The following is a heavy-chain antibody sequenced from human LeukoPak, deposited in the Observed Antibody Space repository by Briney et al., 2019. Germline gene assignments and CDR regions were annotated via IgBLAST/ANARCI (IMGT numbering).Heavy chain of an antibody. D-gene: IGHD1-14*01. J-gene: IGHJ4*02. CDR3: TAGPDTGRDY. CDR1: GFTLSNAW. V-gene: IGHV3-15*01. CDR2: IKSKTDGGTT. Sequence: GGSLRLSCAASGFTLSNAWMSWVRQAPGKGLEWVGRIKSKTDGGTTDYAAPVNGRFTISRDDSKNTLYLQMNSLETEDTAVYYCTAGPDTGRDYWGQGTLVTVSS.